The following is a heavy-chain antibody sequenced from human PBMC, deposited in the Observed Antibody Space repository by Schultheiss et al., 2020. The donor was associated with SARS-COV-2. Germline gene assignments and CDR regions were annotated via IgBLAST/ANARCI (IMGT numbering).Heavy chain of an antibody. D-gene: IGHD3-3*01. CDR3: ARPQFGVVDY. CDR1: GGSISSSSYY. CDR2: VSYCGST. Sequence: SQTLSLTCTVSGGSISSSSYYWGWIRQPPGKGLEWIGSVSYCGSTNYNPSLKSRVTISVDTSKNQFSLKLSSVTAADTAVYYCARPQFGVVDYWGQGTLVTVSS. V-gene: IGHV4-39*07. J-gene: IGHJ4*02.